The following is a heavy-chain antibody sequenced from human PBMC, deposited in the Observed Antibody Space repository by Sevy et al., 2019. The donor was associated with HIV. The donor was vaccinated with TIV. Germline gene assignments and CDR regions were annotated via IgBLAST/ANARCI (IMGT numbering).Heavy chain of an antibody. Sequence: ASVKVSCKASGGTFSSYAISWVRQAPGQGLEWMGGIIPIFGTANYAQKFQGRVTITADKSTSTAYMELSSLRSEETAVYYCARGGVWFGELLPEPYYYYYYMDVWGKGTTVTVSS. CDR2: IIPIFGTA. CDR3: ARGGVWFGELLPEPYYYYYYMDV. CDR1: GGTFSSYA. J-gene: IGHJ6*03. D-gene: IGHD3-10*01. V-gene: IGHV1-69*06.